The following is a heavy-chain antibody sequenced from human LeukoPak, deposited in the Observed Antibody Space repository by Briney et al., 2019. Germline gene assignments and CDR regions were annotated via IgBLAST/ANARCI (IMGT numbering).Heavy chain of an antibody. D-gene: IGHD3-22*01. V-gene: IGHV3-21*01. Sequence: GGSLRLSCAASGFTFSSYSMNWVRQAPGKGLEWVSSISSSSSYIYYADSVKGRFTISRDNAKNSLYLQMNSLIAEDTAVYYCARNLGYYYDGIDYWGQGTLVTVSS. CDR2: ISSSSSYI. CDR3: ARNLGYYYDGIDY. J-gene: IGHJ4*02. CDR1: GFTFSSYS.